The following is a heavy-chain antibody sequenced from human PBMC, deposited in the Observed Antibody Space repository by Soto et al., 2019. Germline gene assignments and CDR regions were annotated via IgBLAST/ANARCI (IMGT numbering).Heavy chain of an antibody. J-gene: IGHJ3*02. D-gene: IGHD3-22*01. CDR3: AKAYYDSSGYYYAFDI. Sequence: GGSLRLSCAASGFTFSSYAMSWVRQAPGKGLEWVSAISGSGGSTYYADSVKGRFTISRDNSKNTLYLQMNSLRAEDTAVYYCAKAYYDSSGYYYAFDIWGQGTMVTVSS. V-gene: IGHV3-23*01. CDR1: GFTFSSYA. CDR2: ISGSGGST.